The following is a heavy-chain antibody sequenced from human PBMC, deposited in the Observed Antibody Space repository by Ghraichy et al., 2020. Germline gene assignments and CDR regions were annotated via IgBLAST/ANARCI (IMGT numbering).Heavy chain of an antibody. CDR2: IYWNDDK. Sequence: SGPTLVKPTQTLTLTCTFSGFSLSTSGVGVGWIRQPPGKALEWLALIYWNDDKRYSPSLKSRLTITKDTSKNQVVLTMTNMDPVDTATYYCAHEPYYYGSGSYWDYWGQGTLVTVSS. CDR3: AHEPYYYGSGSYWDY. J-gene: IGHJ4*02. CDR1: GFSLSTSGVG. V-gene: IGHV2-5*01. D-gene: IGHD3-10*01.